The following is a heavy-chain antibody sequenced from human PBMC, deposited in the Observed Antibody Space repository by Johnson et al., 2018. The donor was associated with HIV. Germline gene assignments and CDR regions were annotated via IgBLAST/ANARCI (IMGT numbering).Heavy chain of an antibody. V-gene: IGHV3-23*04. CDR1: GFSFSSCA. J-gene: IGHJ3*02. CDR3: TTGFAAFDI. Sequence: VQLVESGGGWVQPGGSLILSCIASGFSFSSCAMNWVRQAPGKGLEWVSTINGGGGITYYADSVKGRFTISRDDSKNTLYLQINSLKTEDTAVYYCTTGFAAFDIWGQGTMVTVSS. CDR2: INGGGGIT.